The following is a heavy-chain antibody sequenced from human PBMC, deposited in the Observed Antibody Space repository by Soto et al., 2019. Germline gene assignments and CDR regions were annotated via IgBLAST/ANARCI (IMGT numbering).Heavy chain of an antibody. CDR3: ARDRREWLASFFDD. D-gene: IGHD6-19*01. J-gene: IGHJ4*02. CDR2: ISGSGTTI. V-gene: IGHV3-48*02. Sequence: GGSLRLSYTASRFTFSDYRMNCVRQAPGKGLEWISYISGSGTTIYDADSVKGRFTISRDNAKNSLFLQMNSLRDEDTGVYYCARDRREWLASFFDDWGPGTLVTVSS. CDR1: RFTFSDYR.